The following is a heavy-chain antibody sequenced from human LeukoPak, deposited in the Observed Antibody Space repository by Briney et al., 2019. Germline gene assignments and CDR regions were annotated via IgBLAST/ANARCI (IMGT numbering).Heavy chain of an antibody. CDR2: IYYTGST. D-gene: IGHD2-2*01. Sequence: SQTLSLTCTVSGGSINSGDYYWSWIRQPPGKGLEWIGYIYYTGSTYYNPSLKSRFTISVDTSKNQFSLKLSSVTAADTAVYYCARYCSSTRCYDLAFDIWGQGTMVTVSS. CDR1: GGSINSGDYY. CDR3: ARYCSSTRCYDLAFDI. V-gene: IGHV4-30-4*01. J-gene: IGHJ3*02.